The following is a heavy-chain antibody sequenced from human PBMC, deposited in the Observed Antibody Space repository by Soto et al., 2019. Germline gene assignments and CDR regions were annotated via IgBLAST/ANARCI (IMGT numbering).Heavy chain of an antibody. CDR2: INHSGST. V-gene: IGHV4-34*01. CDR3: ARVGAYSSSRDRFAP. J-gene: IGHJ5*02. CDR1: GGSFSGYY. D-gene: IGHD6-6*01. Sequence: SETVSLACAVYGGSFSGYYWSWIRQPPGKGLEWIGEINHSGSTNYNPSLKSRVTISVDTSKNQFSLKLSSVTAADTAVYYCARVGAYSSSRDRFAPRGQGTPVPSPQ.